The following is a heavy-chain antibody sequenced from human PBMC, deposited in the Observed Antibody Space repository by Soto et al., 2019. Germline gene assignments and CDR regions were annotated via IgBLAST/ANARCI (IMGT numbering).Heavy chain of an antibody. CDR1: GFTFSSYS. V-gene: IGHV3-21*04. CDR2: ISSSSSYI. Sequence: PWGSLRLSCAASGFTFSSYSMNWVRQAPGKGLEWVSSISSSSSYIYYADSVKGRFTISRDNSKNTLYLQMNSLRAEDTAVYYCAKAANYYDSSGYPYYFDYWGQGTLVTVSS. D-gene: IGHD3-22*01. J-gene: IGHJ4*02. CDR3: AKAANYYDSSGYPYYFDY.